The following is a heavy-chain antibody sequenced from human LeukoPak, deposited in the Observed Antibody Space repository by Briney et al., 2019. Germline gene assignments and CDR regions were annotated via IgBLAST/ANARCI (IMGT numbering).Heavy chain of an antibody. CDR3: ARATIITAPRYLDY. Sequence: PGGSLRLSCAASGFTFSSHGMNWVRQAPGKGLEWVSSISSSGSYIYYADSVKGRFTISRDNTKNSLSLQMNSLRAEDTAVYYCARATIITAPRYLDYWGQGTLVTVSS. D-gene: IGHD6-6*01. CDR1: GFTFSSHG. V-gene: IGHV3-21*01. J-gene: IGHJ4*02. CDR2: ISSSGSYI.